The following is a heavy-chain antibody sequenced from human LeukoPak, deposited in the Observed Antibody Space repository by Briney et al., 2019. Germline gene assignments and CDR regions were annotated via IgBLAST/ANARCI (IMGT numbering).Heavy chain of an antibody. J-gene: IGHJ4*02. Sequence: SGGSLRLSCAASGFTFSNYAMSWVRQAPGKGLEWVSSINGRGGSTYYADSVKGRFTISRDNSKNTLYLQMNSLRAEDTAVYYCAKNVLELELLYWGQGTLVTVSS. V-gene: IGHV3-23*01. CDR3: AKNVLELELLY. CDR1: GFTFSNYA. D-gene: IGHD1-7*01. CDR2: INGRGGST.